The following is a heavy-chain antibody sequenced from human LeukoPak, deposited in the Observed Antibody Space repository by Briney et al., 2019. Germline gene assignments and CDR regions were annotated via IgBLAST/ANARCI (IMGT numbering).Heavy chain of an antibody. V-gene: IGHV3-23*01. D-gene: IGHD5-18*01. CDR3: AKVSQTNTYGRYFFDY. CDR2: ISGGGHNT. J-gene: IGHJ4*02. Sequence: GGSLRLSCAASGFTFSSYAMSWVRQAPGKGLEWVSAISGGGHNTYYADSVKGRFSISRDNSKMLYLQMNSLRAEDTAVYYCAKVSQTNTYGRYFFDYWGQGTLVTVSS. CDR1: GFTFSSYA.